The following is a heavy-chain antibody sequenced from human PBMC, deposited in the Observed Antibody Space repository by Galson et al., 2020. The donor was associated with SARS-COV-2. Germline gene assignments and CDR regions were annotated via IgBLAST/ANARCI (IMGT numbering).Heavy chain of an antibody. CDR3: ATALAAAGTQPDYYYYYGMDV. CDR1: GYTLTELS. Sequence: ASVKDSCKVSGYTLTELSMHWVRQAPGQGLEWMGGFDPEDGETIYAQTFQGRVTMTEDTSTDTAYMELSSLSSEDTAVYYCATALAAAGTQPDYYYYYGMDVWGQGTTVTVSS. CDR2: FDPEDGET. J-gene: IGHJ6*02. D-gene: IGHD6-13*01. V-gene: IGHV1-24*01.